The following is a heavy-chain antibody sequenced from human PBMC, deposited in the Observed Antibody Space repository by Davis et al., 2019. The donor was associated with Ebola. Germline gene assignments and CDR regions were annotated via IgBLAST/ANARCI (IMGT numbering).Heavy chain of an antibody. CDR2: IKQDESEK. Sequence: ETLSLTCTVSGGSISSSSYYWGWIRQAPGKGLEWVANIKQDESEKYYVDSVKGRFTISRDNAKNSLYLQMNSLRAEDTAVYYCARGRGYGDYYYYYGMDVWGQGTTVTVSS. D-gene: IGHD4-17*01. CDR1: GGSISSSSYY. J-gene: IGHJ6*02. CDR3: ARGRGYGDYYYYYGMDV. V-gene: IGHV3-7*03.